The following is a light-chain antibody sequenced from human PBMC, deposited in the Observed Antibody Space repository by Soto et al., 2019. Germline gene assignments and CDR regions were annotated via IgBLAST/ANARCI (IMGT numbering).Light chain of an antibody. J-gene: IGKJ4*01. Sequence: EVLLTQSPLYLPVTVGQPATVSCRSSQSLLFFNGITYLTWFHRRPGQPPRRLISEVSNRDSGVPDRFSGSGAGTDFTLEISRVEDEDVGLFYCMQGTHWPLTFGGGTRVEIK. CDR1: QSLLFFNGITY. CDR2: EVS. CDR3: MQGTHWPLT. V-gene: IGKV2-30*01.